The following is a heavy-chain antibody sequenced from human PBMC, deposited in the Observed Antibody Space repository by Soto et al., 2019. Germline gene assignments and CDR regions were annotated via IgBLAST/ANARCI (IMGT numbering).Heavy chain of an antibody. CDR3: TPVFEY. CDR1: GFTFTNYW. CDR2: IDGVGTGT. J-gene: IGHJ4*02. Sequence: PGGSLRLSCAASGFTFTNYWLHLVLHVPGKALVWVSRIDGVGTGTSYSDSVRGRFTISRDNAENTLYLQMNSLRAADTAVYYCTPVFEYWGQGT. V-gene: IGHV3-74*01.